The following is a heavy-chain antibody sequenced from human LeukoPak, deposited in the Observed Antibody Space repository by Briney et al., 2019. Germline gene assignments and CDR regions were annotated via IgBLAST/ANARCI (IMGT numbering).Heavy chain of an antibody. V-gene: IGHV4-59*12. CDR1: SGSISTSY. CDR3: ARTRSSTWHLLDY. J-gene: IGHJ4*02. CDR2: ILYSGST. D-gene: IGHD6-13*01. Sequence: SETLSLTCTVSSGSISTSYWNWVRQPPGKGLEWIGHILYSGSTNYNPSLESRVTISVDTSKNQFSLKLTSVTAADTAVYYCARTRSSTWHLLDYWGQGTLVTVSS.